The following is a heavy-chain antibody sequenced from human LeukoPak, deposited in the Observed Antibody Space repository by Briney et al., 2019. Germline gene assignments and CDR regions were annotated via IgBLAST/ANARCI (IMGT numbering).Heavy chain of an antibody. D-gene: IGHD3-10*01. J-gene: IGHJ6*02. V-gene: IGHV3-33*01. Sequence: GRSLRLSCAASGFTFSSYGMHWVRQAPGKGLEWVAVIWYDGSNKYYVDSVKGRFTISRDNAKNSLYLQMNSLRAEDTAVYYCARDGWGRYYYYGMDVWGQGTTVTVSS. CDR2: IWYDGSNK. CDR3: ARDGWGRYYYYGMDV. CDR1: GFTFSSYG.